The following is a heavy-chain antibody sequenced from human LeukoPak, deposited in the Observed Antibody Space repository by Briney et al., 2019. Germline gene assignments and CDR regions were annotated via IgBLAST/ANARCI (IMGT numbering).Heavy chain of an antibody. V-gene: IGHV1-69*04. J-gene: IGHJ6*02. CDR2: IIPILGIA. Sequence: ASVKVSCKASGGTFSSYAISWVRQAPGQGLEWMGRIIPILGIANHAQKFQGRVTITADKSTSTAYMELSSLRSEDTAVYYCARVRCSGGSCYSHYYYGMDVWGQGTTVTVSS. D-gene: IGHD2-15*01. CDR1: GGTFSSYA. CDR3: ARVRCSGGSCYSHYYYGMDV.